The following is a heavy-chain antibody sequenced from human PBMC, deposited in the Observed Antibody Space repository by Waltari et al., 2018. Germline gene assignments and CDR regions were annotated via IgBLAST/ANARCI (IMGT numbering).Heavy chain of an antibody. V-gene: IGHV4-39*01. Sequence: QLQLQESGPGLVKPSETLSLTCTVSGGSISTNYNWGWIRQPPGKGLEWMGSMQYRGSTVYNRSLESRVTISLDTWKNQFSLRLSAVGAADTAVYFCGRIAFGDEGGYFQYWGQGTLVTVSS. D-gene: IGHD4-17*01. CDR3: GRIAFGDEGGYFQY. CDR2: MQYRGST. J-gene: IGHJ1*01. CDR1: GGSISTNYN.